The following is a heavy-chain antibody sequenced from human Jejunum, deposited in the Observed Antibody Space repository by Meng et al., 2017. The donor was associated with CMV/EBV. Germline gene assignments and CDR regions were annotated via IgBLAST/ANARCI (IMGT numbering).Heavy chain of an antibody. D-gene: IGHD3-16*01. V-gene: IGHV3-74*03. J-gene: IGHJ4*02. CDR2: IRSDGTYT. CDR3: AGLPPGL. CDR1: GCPFRRNW. Sequence: EVQLLESGVGVVQRVGSLRLSCAVSGCPFRRNWLDWVRQAPGKGPVWVSRIRSDGTYTTDADSVKGRFTISRDNAKNTVYLQMNSLRDEDTAVYYCAGLPPGLWGQGTLVTVSS.